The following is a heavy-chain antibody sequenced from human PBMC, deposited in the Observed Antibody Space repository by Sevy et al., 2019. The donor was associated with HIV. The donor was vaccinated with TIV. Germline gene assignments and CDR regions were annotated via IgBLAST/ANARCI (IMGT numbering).Heavy chain of an antibody. J-gene: IGHJ6*03. CDR1: GYSFTSYW. V-gene: IGHV5-51*01. CDR2: IYPGDSDT. Sequence: GESLKISCKGPGYSFTSYWIGWVRQMPGKGLEWMGIIYPGDSDTRYSPSFQGQVTISADKSISTAYLQWSSLKASDTAMYYCARTRSDSGSYTALAYYYYMDVWGKGTTVTVSS. D-gene: IGHD1-26*01. CDR3: ARTRSDSGSYTALAYYYYMDV.